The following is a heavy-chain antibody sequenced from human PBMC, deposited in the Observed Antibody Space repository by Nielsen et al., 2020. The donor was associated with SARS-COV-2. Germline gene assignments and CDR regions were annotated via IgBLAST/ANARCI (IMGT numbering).Heavy chain of an antibody. CDR3: VRLSPNGSFDL. Sequence: GESLKISCAASGFIFSNYGMHWVRQAPGKGLQWVALILDDGRDRYYADPVSGRFTISRDNSKNMVYLEMNSLSPEDTALYHCVRLSPNGSFDLWGQGTLVTVSS. J-gene: IGHJ4*02. CDR2: ILDDGRDR. CDR1: GFIFSNYG. V-gene: IGHV3-30*02. D-gene: IGHD2-8*01.